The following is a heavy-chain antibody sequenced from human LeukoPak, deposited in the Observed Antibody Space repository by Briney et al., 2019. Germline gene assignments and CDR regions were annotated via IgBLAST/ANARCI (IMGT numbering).Heavy chain of an antibody. Sequence: SETLSLTCTVSGGSISSSSYYWGWIRQPPGKGLEWIGSIYYSGSTYYNPSLKSRVTISVDTSENQFSLKLRSATPADTAVYYCTRTSSATAIDYWGQGTLVTVSS. CDR1: GGSISSSSYY. D-gene: IGHD1-1*01. V-gene: IGHV4-39*07. CDR2: IYYSGST. J-gene: IGHJ4*02. CDR3: TRTSSATAIDY.